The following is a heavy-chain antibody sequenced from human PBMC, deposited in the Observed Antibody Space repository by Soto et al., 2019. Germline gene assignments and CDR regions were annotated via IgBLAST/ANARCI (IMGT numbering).Heavy chain of an antibody. Sequence: AETLSLTCTVSGGSVSSGSKYWSWIRQPPGKGLEWIGYIYYSGTTNYNPSLKSRVTISVGTSKNQFSLKLSSVTAADTAVYYCARDGYGVVPFDYWGQGTLVTVSS. D-gene: IGHD4-17*01. J-gene: IGHJ4*02. CDR1: GGSVSSGSKY. CDR3: ARDGYGVVPFDY. CDR2: IYYSGTT. V-gene: IGHV4-61*01.